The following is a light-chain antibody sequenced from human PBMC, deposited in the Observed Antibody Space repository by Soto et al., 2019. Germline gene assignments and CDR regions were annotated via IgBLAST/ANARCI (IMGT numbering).Light chain of an antibody. V-gene: IGLV2-14*01. Sequence: QSALTQPASVSGSPGQSITISCTGTRSDVGRYNYVSWYQQHPGKAPKLLIYEVPNRPSGVSTRFSASKSGSTASLTISGIQAEDEADYYCSSYSTTSSPHVLFGGGTKLTVL. CDR3: SSYSTTSSPHVL. CDR1: RSDVGRYNY. J-gene: IGLJ2*01. CDR2: EVP.